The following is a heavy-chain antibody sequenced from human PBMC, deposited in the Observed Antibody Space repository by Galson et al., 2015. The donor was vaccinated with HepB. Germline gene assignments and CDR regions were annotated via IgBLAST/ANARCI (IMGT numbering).Heavy chain of an antibody. V-gene: IGHV4-59*01. CDR2: VYYTGST. CDR1: GGSMNDYY. CDR3: ARVVGQWLIHDAFDL. D-gene: IGHD6-19*01. Sequence: SETLSLTCTVSGGSMNDYYWTWIRQPPGKGLEWIGHVYYTGSTQYNPSLKSRVTISVDTSKNQFSLKLTSLTVADTAVCFCARVVGQWLIHDAFDLWGQGTLVTVSS. J-gene: IGHJ3*01.